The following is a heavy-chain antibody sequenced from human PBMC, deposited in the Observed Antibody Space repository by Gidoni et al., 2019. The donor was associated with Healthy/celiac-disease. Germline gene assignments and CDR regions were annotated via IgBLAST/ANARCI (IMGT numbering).Heavy chain of an antibody. V-gene: IGHV4-59*01. D-gene: IGHD2-2*01. CDR2: IYYSGST. CDR3: ARFRVVANYYYYGMDV. CDR1: GGSISSYY. Sequence: QVQLHASGPGLVKPSETLSLTCTVSGGSISSYYWSWIRQPPGKGLEWIGYIYYSGSTNYNPSIKSRVTISVDTSKNKFSLKLSSVTAADTAVYYCARFRVVANYYYYGMDVWGQGTTVTVSS. J-gene: IGHJ6*02.